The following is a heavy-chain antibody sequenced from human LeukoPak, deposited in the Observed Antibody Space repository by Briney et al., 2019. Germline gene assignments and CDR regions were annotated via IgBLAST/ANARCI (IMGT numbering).Heavy chain of an antibody. CDR2: ISDRGDNK. V-gene: IGHV3-23*01. J-gene: IGHJ4*02. CDR1: GFSFSSNA. CDR3: AKGGGSWWDY. Sequence: GGSLRLSCAASGFSFSSNAMSWVRQAPGEGLEWLSAISDRGDNKFCADSVKGRFTISRDNSENTLYLQMNSLRAEDTAIYYCAKGGGSWWDYWGQGTLVTVSS. D-gene: IGHD1-26*01.